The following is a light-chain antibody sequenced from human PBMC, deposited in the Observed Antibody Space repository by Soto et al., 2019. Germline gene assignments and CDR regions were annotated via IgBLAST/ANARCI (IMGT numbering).Light chain of an antibody. CDR3: LQYNNWHPRYT. J-gene: IGKJ2*01. CDR2: DAS. V-gene: IGKV3-15*01. Sequence: EIVMTQSPATLSLSPGERATLSCRATQSVTYNLAWDQQKPGQAPRLLIYDASTRATGVPARFSGYGSGTEFTLTISSLQSEDFAVYYCLQYNNWHPRYTFGQGTKLEIK. CDR1: QSVTYN.